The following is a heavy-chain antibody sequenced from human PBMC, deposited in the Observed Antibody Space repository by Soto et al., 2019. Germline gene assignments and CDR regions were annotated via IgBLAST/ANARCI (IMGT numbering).Heavy chain of an antibody. D-gene: IGHD2-2*01. CDR3: ARRSSTISDYYYGMDV. CDR1: GYSFTSYW. J-gene: IGHJ6*02. Sequence: PGESLNISCKGSGYSFTSYWIGWVRQMPGKGLEWMGIIYPGDSDTRYSPSFQGQVTISADKSISTAYLQWSSLKASDTAMYYCARRSSTISDYYYGMDVWGQGTTVTVSS. CDR2: IYPGDSDT. V-gene: IGHV5-51*01.